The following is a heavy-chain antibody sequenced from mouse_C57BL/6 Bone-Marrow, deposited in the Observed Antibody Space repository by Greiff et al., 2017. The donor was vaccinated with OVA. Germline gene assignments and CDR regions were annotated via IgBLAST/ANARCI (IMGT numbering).Heavy chain of an antibody. CDR3: ARIGLLRYSWFAY. CDR1: GFNIKDYY. J-gene: IGHJ3*01. CDR2: IDPEDGET. V-gene: IGHV14-2*01. D-gene: IGHD1-1*01. Sequence: VQLKESGAELVKPGASVKLSCTASGFNIKDYYMHWVKQRTEQGLEWIGRIDPEDGETKYAPKFQGKATITADTSSITAYLQLSSLTSEDTAVYYCARIGLLRYSWFAYWGQGTLVTVSA.